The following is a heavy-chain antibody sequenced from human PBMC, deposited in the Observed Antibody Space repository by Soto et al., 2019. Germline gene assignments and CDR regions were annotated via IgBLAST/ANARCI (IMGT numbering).Heavy chain of an antibody. CDR1: GGSISSGDYY. D-gene: IGHD3-22*01. CDR3: ARDGITMRGKDAFDI. V-gene: IGHV4-30-4*01. J-gene: IGHJ3*02. CDR2: IYYSGST. Sequence: ASXTLSLTCTVSGGSISSGDYYWSWIRQPPGKGLEWIGYIYYSGSTYYNPSLKSRVTISVDTSKNQFSLKLSSVTAADTAVYYCARDGITMRGKDAFDIWGQGTMVTVSS.